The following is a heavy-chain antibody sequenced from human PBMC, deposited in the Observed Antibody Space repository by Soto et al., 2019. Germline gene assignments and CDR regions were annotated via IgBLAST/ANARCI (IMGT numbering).Heavy chain of an antibody. Sequence: ETLSLPYAVFCGYFSGFYWSWILQPPGKGLEWVSSISSSSSYIYYADSVKGRFTISRDNAKNSLYLQMNSLRAEDTAVYYCASGSGSYYSNWFDPWGQGTLVTVSS. CDR2: ISSSSSYI. J-gene: IGHJ5*02. D-gene: IGHD1-26*01. CDR3: ASGSGSYYSNWFDP. V-gene: IGHV3-21*01. CDR1: CGYFSGFY.